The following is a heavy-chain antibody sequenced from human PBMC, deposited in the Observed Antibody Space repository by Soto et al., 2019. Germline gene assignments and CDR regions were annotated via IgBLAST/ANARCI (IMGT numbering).Heavy chain of an antibody. CDR1: GFTFGSYA. J-gene: IGHJ4*02. D-gene: IGHD3-22*01. CDR3: TRYYYESSGYYVY. Sequence: GGALRLSCTGSGFTFGSYALSWVRQAPGKGLEWVGVIRSEANGGTTDYAASVKGRITISRDDSKSIAYMEINSLQTEDTAVYYCTRYYYESSGYYVYWGQGALVTVSS. CDR2: IRSEANGGTT. V-gene: IGHV3-49*04.